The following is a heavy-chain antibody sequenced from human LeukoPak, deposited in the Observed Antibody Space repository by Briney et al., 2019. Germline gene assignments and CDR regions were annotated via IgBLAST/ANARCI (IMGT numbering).Heavy chain of an antibody. CDR2: ISAGGGST. CDR3: AKAGGCTNYFDY. J-gene: IGHJ4*02. V-gene: IGHV3-23*01. D-gene: IGHD6-19*01. Sequence: GATLGISCAASGVTFSSYAMTWVREAPVKGLEWVSAISAGGGSTYYADSVKGRFTISRDNSKNTLYLQLNSLRAEDTAVYYCAKAGGCTNYFDYWGQGTLVTVSS. CDR1: GVTFSSYA.